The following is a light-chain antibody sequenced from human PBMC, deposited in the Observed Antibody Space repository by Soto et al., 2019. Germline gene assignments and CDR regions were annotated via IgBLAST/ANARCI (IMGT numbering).Light chain of an antibody. V-gene: IGLV8-61*01. CDR2: RTN. Sequence: QTVVTQEPSFSVSPGGTVTLTCGLSSGSVSTNYYPSWYQQTPGQAPRTLIYRTNIHSSGVPDRFSGSIVGNKAALTIAGAQADDESDYYCVLYMGSVPVFGGGTKVTVL. CDR1: SGSVSTNYY. CDR3: VLYMGSVPV. J-gene: IGLJ2*01.